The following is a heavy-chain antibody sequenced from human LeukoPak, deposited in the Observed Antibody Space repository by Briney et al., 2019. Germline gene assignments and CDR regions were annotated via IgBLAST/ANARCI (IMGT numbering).Heavy chain of an antibody. J-gene: IGHJ4*02. CDR3: ARINSGSYRGTYYFDY. Sequence: SETLSLTCAVYGGSFSGYYWSWIRQPPGKGLEWIGEINHSGSTNYNPSLKSRVTISVDTSKNQFSLKLSSVTAADTAVYYCARINSGSYRGTYYFDYWGQGTLVTVSS. CDR2: INHSGST. V-gene: IGHV4-34*01. D-gene: IGHD1-26*01. CDR1: GGSFSGYY.